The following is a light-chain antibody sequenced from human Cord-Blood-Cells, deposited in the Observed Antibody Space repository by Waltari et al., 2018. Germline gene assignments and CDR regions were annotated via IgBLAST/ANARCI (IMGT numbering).Light chain of an antibody. CDR2: EGS. V-gene: IGLV2-23*03. CDR1: SSDVGSYNL. Sequence: QSALTQPASVSGSPGQSITISCTGTSSDVGSYNLVSWYQQHPGKAPKRVIYEGSKWPSGFSNRFSGSKSGNTASLTISGLQAEDEADYYCCSYAGSSTFVVFGGGTKLTVL. CDR3: CSYAGSSTFVV. J-gene: IGLJ2*01.